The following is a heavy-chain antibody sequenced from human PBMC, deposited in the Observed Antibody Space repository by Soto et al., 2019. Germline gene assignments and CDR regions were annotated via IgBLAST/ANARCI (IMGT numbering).Heavy chain of an antibody. CDR1: GFTFSSYG. D-gene: IGHD4-17*01. CDR3: ASSTVVTSGGMDV. CDR2: IWYDGSNK. J-gene: IGHJ6*02. V-gene: IGHV3-33*01. Sequence: QVQLVESGGGVVQPGRSLRLSCAASGFTFSSYGMHWVRQAPGKGLEWVAVIWYDGSNKYYADSVKGGFTISRDNSKNTLYLQMNSLRAEDTAVYYCASSTVVTSGGMDVWGQGTTVTVSS.